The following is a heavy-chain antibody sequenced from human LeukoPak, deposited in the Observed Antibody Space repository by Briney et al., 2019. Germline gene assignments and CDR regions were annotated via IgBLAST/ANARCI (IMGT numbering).Heavy chain of an antibody. CDR2: IKQDGSEK. CDR1: GFTVSSNY. J-gene: IGHJ6*03. V-gene: IGHV3-7*04. Sequence: GGSLRLSCAASGFTVSSNYMSWVRQAPRKGLEWVANIKQDGSEKYYVDSVKGRFTISRDNAENSLYLQMNSLRAEDTAVYYCARARGYYYYMDVWGKGTTVTVSS. CDR3: ARARGYYYYMDV. D-gene: IGHD2-15*01.